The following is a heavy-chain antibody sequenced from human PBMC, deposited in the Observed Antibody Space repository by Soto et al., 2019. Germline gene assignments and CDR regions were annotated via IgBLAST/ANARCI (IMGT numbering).Heavy chain of an antibody. Sequence: QVQLVQSGAEVKKPGSSVKVSCKASGVTFSSYAISWVRQAPGQGLEWMGVIIPIFGTANYAQKFQGRVTIAADESTSKAYMELGSLRSEDMAVYYCARDIVVVVAAEHDYYYYGMDVWGQGTTVTVSS. D-gene: IGHD2-15*01. V-gene: IGHV1-69*12. CDR2: IIPIFGTA. CDR3: ARDIVVVVAAEHDYYYYGMDV. J-gene: IGHJ6*02. CDR1: GVTFSSYA.